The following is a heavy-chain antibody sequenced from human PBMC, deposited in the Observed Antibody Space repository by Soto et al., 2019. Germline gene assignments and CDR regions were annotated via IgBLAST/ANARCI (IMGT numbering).Heavy chain of an antibody. D-gene: IGHD3-10*01. V-gene: IGHV1-24*01. Sequence: GASVKVSCKVSGYTLTELSMHWVRQAPGKGLEWMGGFDPEDGETIYAQKFQGRVTMTEDTSTDTAYMELSSLRSEDTAVYYCATNTYYYGSGSYTFDYWGQGTLVTVSS. CDR1: GYTLTELS. CDR2: FDPEDGET. CDR3: ATNTYYYGSGSYTFDY. J-gene: IGHJ4*02.